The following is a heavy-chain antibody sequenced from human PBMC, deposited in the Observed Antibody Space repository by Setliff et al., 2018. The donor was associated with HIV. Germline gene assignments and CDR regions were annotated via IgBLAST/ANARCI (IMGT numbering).Heavy chain of an antibody. CDR3: ARGGGPDTNFDS. CDR2: VHNSAGS. V-gene: IGHV4-59*10. J-gene: IGHJ4*02. CDR1: GDSVSGYY. D-gene: IGHD3-16*01. Sequence: SETLSLTCAVSGDSVSGYYWSWIRQPAGRGLEWIGRVHNSAGSNYNPSLKSRVTISVDTSKNQFSLRLSSVTAADTAVYYCARGGGPDTNFDSWGRGTLVTVSS.